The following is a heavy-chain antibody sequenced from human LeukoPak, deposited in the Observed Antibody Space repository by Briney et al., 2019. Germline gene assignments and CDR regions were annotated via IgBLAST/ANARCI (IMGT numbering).Heavy chain of an antibody. CDR2: INSDGSST. J-gene: IGHJ5*02. Sequence: GGSLRLSCAASGFTFSRYWMHWVRQAPGKGLVWVSRINSDGSSTSYADSVKGRFTISRDNAKNTLYLQMNSLRVEDTAVYYCARDMGYYYDSSGLGWFDPWGQGTLVTVSS. CDR3: ARDMGYYYDSSGLGWFDP. D-gene: IGHD3-22*01. V-gene: IGHV3-74*01. CDR1: GFTFSRYW.